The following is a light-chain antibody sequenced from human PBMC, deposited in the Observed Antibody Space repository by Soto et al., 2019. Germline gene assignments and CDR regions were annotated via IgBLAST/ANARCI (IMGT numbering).Light chain of an antibody. CDR1: SSDVGAYND. J-gene: IGLJ3*02. CDR2: DVT. CDR3: SSYTSSSTVV. V-gene: IGLV2-14*01. Sequence: QSALTQPASVSGSPGQSVTISCSGSSSDVGAYNDVSWYQRHPGKAPKLMIYDVTNRPSGVSNRFSGSKSGNTASLSISGLQPEDEADYFCSSYTSSSTVVFGGGTKLTVL.